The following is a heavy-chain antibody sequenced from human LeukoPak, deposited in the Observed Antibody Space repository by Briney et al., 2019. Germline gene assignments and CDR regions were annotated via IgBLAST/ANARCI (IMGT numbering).Heavy chain of an antibody. CDR3: ARGGGSGSYKEIDY. Sequence: SETLSLTCTVSGGSISTYYWSWIRQPPGKGLEWIGEINHSGSTNYNPSLKSRVTISVDTSKNQFSLKLSSVTAADTAVYYCARGGGSGSYKEIDYWGQGTLVTVSS. J-gene: IGHJ4*02. D-gene: IGHD3-10*01. CDR1: GGSISTYY. CDR2: INHSGST. V-gene: IGHV4-34*01.